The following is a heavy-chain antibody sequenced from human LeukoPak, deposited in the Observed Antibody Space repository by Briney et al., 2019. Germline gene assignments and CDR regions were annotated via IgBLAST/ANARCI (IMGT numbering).Heavy chain of an antibody. CDR3: AKEDHSSGWYFGY. CDR2: INTDGSST. CDR1: GLIFSSYW. Sequence: AGGSLRLSCSASGLIFSSYWMHWVRQAPGKGLVWVSRINTDGSSTTYADSVKGRFTISRENAKKTLYLQMNSLRAEDTAVYSCAKEDHSSGWYFGYWGQGTLVIVSS. V-gene: IGHV3-74*01. J-gene: IGHJ4*02. D-gene: IGHD6-19*01.